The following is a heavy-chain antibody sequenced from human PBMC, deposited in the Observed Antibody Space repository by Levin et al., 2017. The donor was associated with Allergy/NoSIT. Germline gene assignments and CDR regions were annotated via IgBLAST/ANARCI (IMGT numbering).Heavy chain of an antibody. J-gene: IGHJ6*03. CDR1: GFTFSTYW. Sequence: PGGSLRLSCAASGFTFSTYWMHWVRQAPGKGLVWVSRIHSDGSSTNYADSVKGRFTISRDNANNTLYLQMHSLRAEATAVYYCAREGIAVAGTYYYYYMDVWGKGTTVTVSS. CDR2: IHSDGSST. V-gene: IGHV3-74*01. D-gene: IGHD6-19*01. CDR3: AREGIAVAGTYYYYYMDV.